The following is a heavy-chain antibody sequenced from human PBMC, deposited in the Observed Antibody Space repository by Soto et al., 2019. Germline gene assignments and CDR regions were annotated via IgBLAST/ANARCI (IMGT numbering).Heavy chain of an antibody. CDR1: GFTFANHW. CDR2: VISDGNTI. J-gene: IGHJ5*01. Sequence: GGSLRLSCAASGFTFANHWMHWVRQAPGKRLEWVSRVISDGNTIDYADSVKGRFTVSRDNAKDTVYLQMNSLRRDDTALYYCAKGLSRFGGNSATCDSWGQGALVTVSS. D-gene: IGHD3-10*01. CDR3: AKGLSRFGGNSATCDS. V-gene: IGHV3-74*01.